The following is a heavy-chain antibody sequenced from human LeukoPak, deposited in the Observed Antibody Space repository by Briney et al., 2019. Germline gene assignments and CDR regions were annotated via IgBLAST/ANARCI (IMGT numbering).Heavy chain of an antibody. CDR1: GFTFSNFW. CDR3: SRGRGNDY. V-gene: IGHV3-7*01. CDR2: IKPDGGEK. Sequence: GGSLRLSCAGSGFTFSNFWMSWVRQAPGKGLEWVANIKPDGGEKNYLDSVKGRFTISRDNAKNSVYLEMNSLRGEDTAVYYCSRGRGNDYWGQGTLVTVSS. J-gene: IGHJ4*02.